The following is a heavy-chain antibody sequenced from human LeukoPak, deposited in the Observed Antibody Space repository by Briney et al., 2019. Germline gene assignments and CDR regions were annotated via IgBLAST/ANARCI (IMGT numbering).Heavy chain of an antibody. CDR3: ARHLDSSSWLFDY. D-gene: IGHD6-13*01. CDR2: IYYSGST. V-gene: IGHV4-59*08. CDR1: GGSISSYY. J-gene: IGHJ4*02. Sequence: SETLSLTCTVSGGSISSYYWSWIRQPPGKGLEWIGYIYYSGSTSYNPSLKSRVTISVDTSKNQFSLKLSSVTAADAAVYYCARHLDSSSWLFDYWGQGTLVTVSS.